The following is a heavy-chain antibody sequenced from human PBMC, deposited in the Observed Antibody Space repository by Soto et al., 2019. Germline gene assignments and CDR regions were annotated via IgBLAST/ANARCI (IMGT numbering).Heavy chain of an antibody. CDR2: ISYDGSNK. V-gene: IGHV3-30*18. CDR3: AKNSFRYYYGSGSYGGMDV. D-gene: IGHD3-10*01. Sequence: GGSLRLSCAASGFTFSSYGMHWVRQAPGKGLEWVAVISYDGSNKYYADSVKGRFTISRDNSKNTLYLQMNSLRAEDTAVYYCAKNSFRYYYGSGSYGGMDVWGQGTTVTVS. J-gene: IGHJ6*02. CDR1: GFTFSSYG.